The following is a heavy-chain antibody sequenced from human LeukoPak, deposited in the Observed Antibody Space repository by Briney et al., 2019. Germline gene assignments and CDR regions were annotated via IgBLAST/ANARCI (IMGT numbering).Heavy chain of an antibody. V-gene: IGHV3-7*01. CDR1: GFTFSSYW. CDR3: ARRKVVVAASTDAFDI. D-gene: IGHD2-15*01. Sequence: GWSLRLSCAASGFTFSSYWMSWVRQAPGKGLEWVANIKQDGSEKYYVDSVKGRFTISRDNAKNSLYLQMNSLRAEDTAVYYCARRKVVVAASTDAFDIRGQGTMVTVSS. CDR2: IKQDGSEK. J-gene: IGHJ3*02.